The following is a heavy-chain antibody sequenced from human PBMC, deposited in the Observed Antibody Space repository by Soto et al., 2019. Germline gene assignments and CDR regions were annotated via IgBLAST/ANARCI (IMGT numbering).Heavy chain of an antibody. Sequence: PGGSLRLSCAASGFTFSSYGMHWVRQAPGKGLECVAVIWYDGSNKYYADSVKGRFTISRDNSKNTLYLQMNSTRAEVTAVYYCARAELLWLGELPTTQLSAFDYWGQGTLATVSS. CDR3: ARAELLWLGELPTTQLSAFDY. CDR2: IWYDGSNK. V-gene: IGHV3-33*01. CDR1: GFTFSSYG. J-gene: IGHJ4*02. D-gene: IGHD3-10*01.